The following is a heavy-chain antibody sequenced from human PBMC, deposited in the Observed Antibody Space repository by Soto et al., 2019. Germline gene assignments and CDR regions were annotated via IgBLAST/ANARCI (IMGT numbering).Heavy chain of an antibody. J-gene: IGHJ4*02. CDR3: ATYPPQPCSSTSCPYDY. CDR1: GETLTGLS. CDR2: FDPEDGET. V-gene: IGHV1-24*01. Sequence: ASVKVSWKVSGETLTGLSRHWVRQDHGKGLEWMGGFDPEDGETIYAQKFQGRVTMTEDTSTDTAYMELSSLRSEDTAVYYCATYPPQPCSSTSCPYDYWGQGTLVTVS. D-gene: IGHD2-2*01.